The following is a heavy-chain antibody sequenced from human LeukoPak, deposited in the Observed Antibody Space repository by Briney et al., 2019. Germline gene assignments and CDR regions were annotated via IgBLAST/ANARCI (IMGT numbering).Heavy chain of an antibody. D-gene: IGHD1-1*01. Sequence: GGSLRLSCAASGFTFSSYWMHWVRQAPGKGLVWVSRINSDGSSTYYADSVRGRFTISRDNAKNTLYLQMNSLRAEDTAVYYCVSGTTGTNSAPFDPWGQGTLVTVSS. V-gene: IGHV3-74*01. CDR2: INSDGSST. CDR3: VSGTTGTNSAPFDP. J-gene: IGHJ5*02. CDR1: GFTFSSYW.